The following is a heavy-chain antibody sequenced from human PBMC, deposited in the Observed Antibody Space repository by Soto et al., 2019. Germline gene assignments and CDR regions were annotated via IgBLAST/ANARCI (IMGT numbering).Heavy chain of an antibody. Sequence: PSETLSLTCTVSGGPISNYYWSWIRQPPGKGLEWIGYIYYTGTTNYNSSLKSRVTMSVDTSKNQFSLRLTSATAADTAIYFCVRVSAVTTVYFDYWGQGALVTAPQ. CDR1: GGPISNYY. CDR2: IYYTGTT. CDR3: VRVSAVTTVYFDY. D-gene: IGHD4-17*01. V-gene: IGHV4-59*01. J-gene: IGHJ4*02.